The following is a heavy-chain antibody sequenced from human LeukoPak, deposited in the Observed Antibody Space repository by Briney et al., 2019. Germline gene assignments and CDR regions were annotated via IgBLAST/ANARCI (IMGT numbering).Heavy chain of an antibody. CDR2: IWYDGSNK. Sequence: GGSLRLSCAASGFTFSSYGMHWVRQAPGKGLEWVAVIWYDGSNKYYADSVKGRFTISRDNSKNTLYLQMNSLRAEDTAVYYCARSTPEANYYDSSGFDYWGQGTLVTVSS. CDR1: GFTFSSYG. CDR3: ARSTPEANYYDSSGFDY. D-gene: IGHD3-22*01. V-gene: IGHV3-33*01. J-gene: IGHJ4*02.